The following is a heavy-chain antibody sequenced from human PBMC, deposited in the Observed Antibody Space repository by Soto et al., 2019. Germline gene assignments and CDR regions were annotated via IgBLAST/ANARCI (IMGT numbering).Heavy chain of an antibody. CDR2: IYHSGST. Sequence: SETLSLTCAVSGGSIRSGGYSWSWIRQPPGKGLEWIGYIYHSGSTYYNPSLKSRVTISVDRSKNQFSLKLSSVTAADTAVYYCARGITIFGVADGMDVWGQGTTVTVS. V-gene: IGHV4-30-2*01. D-gene: IGHD3-3*01. CDR3: ARGITIFGVADGMDV. J-gene: IGHJ6*02. CDR1: GGSIRSGGYS.